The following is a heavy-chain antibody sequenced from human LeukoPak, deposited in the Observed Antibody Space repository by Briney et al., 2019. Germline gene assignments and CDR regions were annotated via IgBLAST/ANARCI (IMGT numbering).Heavy chain of an antibody. CDR3: ARVGHYGSVYYYGMDV. V-gene: IGHV1-2*02. J-gene: IGHJ6*02. CDR2: INPNSGGT. Sequence: ASVKVSCKASGGTFSSYAISWVRQAPGQGLEWMGWINPNSGGTNYAQKFQGRVTMTRDTSISTAYMELSRLRSDDTAVYYCARVGHYGSVYYYGMDVWGQGTTVTVSS. CDR1: GGTFSSYA. D-gene: IGHD3-10*01.